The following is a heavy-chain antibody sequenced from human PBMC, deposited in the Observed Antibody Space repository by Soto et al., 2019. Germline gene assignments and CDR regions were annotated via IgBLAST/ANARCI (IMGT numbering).Heavy chain of an antibody. CDR3: ARALTEFDY. D-gene: IGHD7-27*01. Sequence: QVRLVQSGAEVRKPGASVKLSCKASGYTFTTYYIHWVRQAPGQGLEWMGIINPNGGATSYAQNFQGRVTMTGDKSKNTVYMEMSSLRSDDTAMYYCARALTEFDYWGPGTLVTVSS. CDR2: INPNGGAT. CDR1: GYTFTTYY. V-gene: IGHV1-46*01. J-gene: IGHJ4*02.